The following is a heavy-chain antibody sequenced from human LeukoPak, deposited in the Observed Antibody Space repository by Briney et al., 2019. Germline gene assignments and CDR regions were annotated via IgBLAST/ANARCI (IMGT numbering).Heavy chain of an antibody. CDR2: IYYSGST. Sequence: PSETLSLTCTVSGGSISSSSYYWSWIRQPPGKGLEWIGYIYYSGSTNYNPSLKSRVTISVDTSKNQFSLKLSSVTAADTAVYYCARIEDSSGWYPNWFDPWGQGTLVTVSS. CDR3: ARIEDSSGWYPNWFDP. V-gene: IGHV4-61*01. D-gene: IGHD6-19*01. CDR1: GGSISSSSYY. J-gene: IGHJ5*02.